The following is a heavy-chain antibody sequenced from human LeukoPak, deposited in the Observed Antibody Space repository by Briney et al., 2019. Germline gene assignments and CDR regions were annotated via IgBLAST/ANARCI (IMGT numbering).Heavy chain of an antibody. J-gene: IGHJ4*02. D-gene: IGHD2-2*01. V-gene: IGHV3-23*01. CDR2: ISGDGTRT. CDR1: GFSFSSYA. Sequence: GGSLRLSCAASGFSFSSYAMTWARQAPVKGLEWVSAISGDGTRTYCADSVRGRFTISGDSSKNTLYLQMNSLRAEDTAIYYCAKHEIIPSAPFDYWGQGTLVTVSS. CDR3: AKHEIIPSAPFDY.